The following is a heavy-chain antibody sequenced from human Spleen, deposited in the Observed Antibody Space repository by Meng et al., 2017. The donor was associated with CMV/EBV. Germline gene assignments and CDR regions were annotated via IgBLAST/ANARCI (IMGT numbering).Heavy chain of an antibody. V-gene: IGHV1-18*04. J-gene: IGHJ6*02. D-gene: IGHD3-3*01. CDR1: GYTFTDYY. CDR3: ARAPDYDFWSGYLHYYNYYGMDV. CDR2: ISGYNGNT. Sequence: ASVKVSCKASGYTFTDYYLHWVRQAPGQGLEWMGWISGYNGNTNYVQKLQDRVTMTTDTSTRTAYMELRSLRADDTAVYYCARAPDYDFWSGYLHYYNYYGMDVWGQGTTVTVSS.